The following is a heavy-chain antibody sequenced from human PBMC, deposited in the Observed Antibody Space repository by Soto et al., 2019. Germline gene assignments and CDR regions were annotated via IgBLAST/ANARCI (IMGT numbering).Heavy chain of an antibody. CDR2: IYHSGNT. CDR3: ARIRCETEQNYFDP. Sequence: SETLCLTCSVSGGSISSADHYWTWIRQPPGKGLEWMGYIYHSGNTHYNPSLKSRITISIDTSTNRFSLNLTSVTAADTAVYFCARIRCETEQNYFDPRGQRSLVTVSS. V-gene: IGHV4-30-4*01. J-gene: IGHJ5*02. CDR1: GGSISSADHY. D-gene: IGHD4-17*01.